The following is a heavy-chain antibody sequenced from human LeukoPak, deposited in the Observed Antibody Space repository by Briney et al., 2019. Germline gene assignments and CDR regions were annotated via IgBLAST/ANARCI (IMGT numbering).Heavy chain of an antibody. V-gene: IGHV5-51*01. J-gene: IGHJ4*02. CDR3: AKGGPLHTFDY. CDR1: GYSFTSYW. CDR2: IYPGDSDT. D-gene: IGHD3-16*01. Sequence: GESLKISRKGSGYSFTSYWIGRVRPMPGKGLEWKGIIYPGDSDTRYSPSFQGQVNISADKSNSTAYLQWSSLKASDTAMYYCAKGGPLHTFDYWGQGTLVTVSS.